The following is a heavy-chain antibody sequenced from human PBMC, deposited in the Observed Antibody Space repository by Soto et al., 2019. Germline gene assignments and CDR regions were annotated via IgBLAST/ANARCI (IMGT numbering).Heavy chain of an antibody. Sequence: QVQLQESGPGLVKPSETLSLTCAVSGGSFSSYYWSWIRQPPGEGLEWIGSIYYSGSTNYNPSLRIRVTLSIDTSKVLFSLKLSSLTSADTAVYFCARAYYGDYPYFDYWGQGALVTVSS. D-gene: IGHD4-17*01. CDR2: IYYSGST. V-gene: IGHV4-59*01. J-gene: IGHJ4*02. CDR3: ARAYYGDYPYFDY. CDR1: GGSFSSYY.